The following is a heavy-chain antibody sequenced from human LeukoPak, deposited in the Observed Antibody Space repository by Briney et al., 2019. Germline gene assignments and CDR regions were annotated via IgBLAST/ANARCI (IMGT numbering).Heavy chain of an antibody. D-gene: IGHD2/OR15-2a*01. CDR1: GFTFSSYG. J-gene: IGHJ6*02. CDR2: ISYDGSDK. Sequence: GGSLRLSCAASGFTFSSYGMHWVRQTPGKGLEWVAVISYDGSDKYYADSVKGRFTISRDNSRNTLYLQMNSLRVEDTAVYYCAYSTKNYDYAMDVWGQGTTVTVSS. CDR3: AYSTKNYDYAMDV. V-gene: IGHV3-30*03.